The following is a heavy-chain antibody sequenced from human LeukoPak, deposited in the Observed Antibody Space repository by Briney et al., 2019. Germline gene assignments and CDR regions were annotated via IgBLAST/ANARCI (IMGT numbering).Heavy chain of an antibody. Sequence: PSETLSLTCTASGGSISSTSYYWGWVRQPPGRGLEWIGGIIYSGNKKYNPSLKSRVTISVDTTKNQFSLKLTSVTAAGKAVYFCVRHFDGSGYVVDPWGQGTLVTVSS. D-gene: IGHD3-9*01. J-gene: IGHJ5*02. CDR2: IIYSGNK. CDR3: VRHFDGSGYVVDP. V-gene: IGHV4-39*01. CDR1: GGSISSTSYY.